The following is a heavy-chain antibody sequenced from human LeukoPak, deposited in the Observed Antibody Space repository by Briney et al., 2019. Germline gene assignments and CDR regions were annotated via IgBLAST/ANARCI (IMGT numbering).Heavy chain of an antibody. CDR2: IYYSGST. D-gene: IGHD3-22*01. J-gene: IGHJ3*02. CDR1: GDSISSHY. Sequence: SETLSLTCTVSGDSISSHYWSWLRQPPGKGLEWIGYIYYSGSTNYNPSLKSRATISIDTSKNQFSLKLTSVTAADTAVYSCARDRWRSDYYDSSGSSLDAFDIWGQGTMITVSS. V-gene: IGHV4-59*11. CDR3: ARDRWRSDYYDSSGSSLDAFDI.